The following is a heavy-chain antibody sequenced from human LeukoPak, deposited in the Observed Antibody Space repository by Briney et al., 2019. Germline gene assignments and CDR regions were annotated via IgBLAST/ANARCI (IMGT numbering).Heavy chain of an antibody. CDR3: ARAPLGSYCSGGSCYFGVAFDI. D-gene: IGHD2-15*01. J-gene: IGHJ3*02. Sequence: SETLSLTCTVSGGSISSYYWSWIRQPPGKGLEWIGYIYYSGSTNYNPSPKSRVTISVDTSKNQFSLKLSSVTAADTAVYYCARAPLGSYCSGGSCYFGVAFDIWGQGTMVTVSS. V-gene: IGHV4-59*01. CDR1: GGSISSYY. CDR2: IYYSGST.